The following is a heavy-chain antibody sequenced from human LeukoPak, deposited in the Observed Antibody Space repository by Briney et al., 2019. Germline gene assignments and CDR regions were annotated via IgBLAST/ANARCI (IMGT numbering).Heavy chain of an antibody. D-gene: IGHD6-6*01. CDR1: GFTFSIFW. CDR2: IKQDGSAK. Sequence: PGGSLRLSCAASGFTFSIFWMSWVRQAPGKGLEWVANIKQDGSAKSYVDSVKGRFTISRDNAKNSLYLQMNSLRAEDTAVYYCARGSVAAPNFDLCGQGAPVTVSS. CDR3: ARGSVAAPNFDL. V-gene: IGHV3-7*01. J-gene: IGHJ4*02.